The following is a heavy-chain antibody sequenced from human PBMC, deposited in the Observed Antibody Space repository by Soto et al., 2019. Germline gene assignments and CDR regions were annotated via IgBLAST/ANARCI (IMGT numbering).Heavy chain of an antibody. CDR1: GGSISSSNW. J-gene: IGHJ6*02. D-gene: IGHD4-17*01. CDR2: IYHSGST. CDR3: GRQRRGYGDYLCHRYGMAV. V-gene: IGHV4-4*02. Sequence: QVQLQESGPGLVKPSGTLSLTCAVSGGSISSSNWWSWVRQPPGQGLEWNGKIYHSGSTNYNPSLKRRFTIPVDKPKHQSPQKLRCVTAADTAVYYCGRQRRGYGDYLCHRYGMAVWGQGPTVTVSS.